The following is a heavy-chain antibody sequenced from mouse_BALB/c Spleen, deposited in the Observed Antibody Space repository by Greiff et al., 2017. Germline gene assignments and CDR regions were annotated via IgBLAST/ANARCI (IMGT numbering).Heavy chain of an antibody. CDR1: GYTFTSYY. J-gene: IGHJ4*01. Sequence: VHLVESGAELVKPGASVKLSCTASGYTFTSYYMYWVKQRPGQGLEWIGEINPSNGGTNFNEKFKSKATLTVDKSSSTAYMQLSSLTSEDSAVYYCTRVGSNWDYAMDYWGQGTSVTVSS. V-gene: IGHV1S81*02. D-gene: IGHD4-1*01. CDR2: INPSNGGT. CDR3: TRVGSNWDYAMDY.